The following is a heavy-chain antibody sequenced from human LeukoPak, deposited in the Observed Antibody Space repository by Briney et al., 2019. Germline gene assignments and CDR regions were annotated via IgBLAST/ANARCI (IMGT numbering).Heavy chain of an antibody. CDR2: ISSSSSYI. CDR1: GFTFSSYS. D-gene: IGHD3-22*01. J-gene: IGHJ4*02. V-gene: IGHV3-21*04. Sequence: GGSLRLSCAASGFTFSSYSMTWVRQAPGKGLEWVSSISSSSSYIYYADSVKGRFTISRDNSKNTLYLQMNSLRAEDTAVYYCVKDLAFTMIVVVITKNFDYWGQGTLVTVSS. CDR3: VKDLAFTMIVVVITKNFDY.